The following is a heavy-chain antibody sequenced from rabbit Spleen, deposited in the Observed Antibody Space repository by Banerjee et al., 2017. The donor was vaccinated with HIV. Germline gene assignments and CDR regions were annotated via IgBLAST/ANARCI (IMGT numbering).Heavy chain of an antibody. J-gene: IGHJ4*01. CDR3: ARGDGGLHGYALKL. CDR2: IYGGVIGST. CDR1: GFSFSTRYY. Sequence: QSLEESGGDLVKPGASLTLTCTASGFSFSTRYYMCWVRQAPGKGLESIACIYGGVIGSTYYATWAKGRFTISKTSSTTVTLQMTSLTAADTATYFCARGDGGLHGYALKLWGPGTLVTVS. D-gene: IGHD6-1*01. V-gene: IGHV1S40*01.